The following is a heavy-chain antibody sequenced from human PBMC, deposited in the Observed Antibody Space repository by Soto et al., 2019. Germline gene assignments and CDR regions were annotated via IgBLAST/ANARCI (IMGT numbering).Heavy chain of an antibody. J-gene: IGHJ4*02. CDR1: GNTFTTYY. CDR3: ARRGYCSGGSCPLGLDY. CDR2: INPRDGGT. Sequence: ASVKVSCKASGNTFTTYYVHWVRQAPGQGLEWMGVINPRDGGTSYAQKFQGRVTMTRDTSTSTVYMELSSLRSEDTAMYYCARRGYCSGGSCPLGLDYWGQGTLVTVSS. D-gene: IGHD2-15*01. V-gene: IGHV1-46*03.